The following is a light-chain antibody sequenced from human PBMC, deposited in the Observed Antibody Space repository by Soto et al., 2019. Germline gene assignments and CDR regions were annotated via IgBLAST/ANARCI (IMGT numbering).Light chain of an antibody. V-gene: IGKV3-15*01. J-gene: IGKJ1*01. Sequence: EIVMTQSPATLSVSPGERATLSCRASQSVSSNLAWYQQKPGQAPRLLIYGASTRATGIPARFSGSGSGTEFTLTISSLQFEDFAVYYCQQRSNWPSWTFGQGTKVEIK. CDR3: QQRSNWPSWT. CDR2: GAS. CDR1: QSVSSN.